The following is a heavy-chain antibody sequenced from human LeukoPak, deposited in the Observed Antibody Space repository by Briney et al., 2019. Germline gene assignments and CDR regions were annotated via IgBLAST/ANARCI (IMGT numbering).Heavy chain of an antibody. V-gene: IGHV4-34*01. CDR2: INHSGNT. CDR3: ARVYDFWSGYYTNYYYYMDV. CDR1: GGSFSGYY. D-gene: IGHD3-3*01. Sequence: SETLSLTCAVYGGSFSGYYWSWIRQPPGKGLEWIGEINHSGNTNYNPSLKSRVTISVDTSKNQFSLKLSSVTAADTAVYYCARVYDFWSGYYTNYYYYMDVWGKGTTVTVSS. J-gene: IGHJ6*03.